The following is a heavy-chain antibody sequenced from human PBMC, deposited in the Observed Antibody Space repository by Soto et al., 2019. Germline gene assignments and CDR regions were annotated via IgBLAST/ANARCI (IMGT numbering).Heavy chain of an antibody. J-gene: IGHJ4*02. Sequence: SETLSLTCTVSGGSVSSGSYYWSWIRQPPGKGLEWIGYIYYSGSTNYNPSLKSRVTISVDTSKNQFSLKLSSVTAADTAVYYCARGDYYGSGIDYWGQGTLVTVSS. D-gene: IGHD3-10*01. CDR2: IYYSGST. V-gene: IGHV4-61*01. CDR1: GGSVSSGSYY. CDR3: ARGDYYGSGIDY.